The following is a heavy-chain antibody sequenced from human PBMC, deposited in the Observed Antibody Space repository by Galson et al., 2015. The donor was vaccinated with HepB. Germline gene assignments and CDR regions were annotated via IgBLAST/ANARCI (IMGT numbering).Heavy chain of an antibody. Sequence: SLRLSCAASGFTFSDYYMSWIRQAPGKGLEWVSYISSSSSYTNYADSVKGRFTISRDNAKNSLYLRMNSLRAEDTAVYYCARVNYGDYYFDYWGQGTLVTVSS. D-gene: IGHD4-17*01. J-gene: IGHJ4*02. V-gene: IGHV3-11*06. CDR1: GFTFSDYY. CDR2: ISSSSSYT. CDR3: ARVNYGDYYFDY.